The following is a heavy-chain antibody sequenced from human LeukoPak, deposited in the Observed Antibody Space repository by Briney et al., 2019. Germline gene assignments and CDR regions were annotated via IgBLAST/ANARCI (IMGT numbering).Heavy chain of an antibody. CDR1: GFTFSSYA. D-gene: IGHD6-13*01. Sequence: PGVSLRLSCAASGFTFSSYAMHWVRQAPGKGREWVAVLSYDGSNKYYADSVKGRFTISRDNSKNTLYLQMNSLRAEDTAVYYCARDSVSSWRYYYYYYGMDVWGQGTTVTVSS. CDR2: LSYDGSNK. J-gene: IGHJ6*02. CDR3: ARDSVSSWRYYYYYYGMDV. V-gene: IGHV3-30-3*01.